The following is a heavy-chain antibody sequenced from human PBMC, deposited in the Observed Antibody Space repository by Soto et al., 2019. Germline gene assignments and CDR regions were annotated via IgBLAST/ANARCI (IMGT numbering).Heavy chain of an antibody. CDR1: GFTFSSYW. Sequence: GSLRLSCAASGFTFSSYWMHWVRQAPGKGLVWVSRINPDGSATNYADSVKGRFTISRDNAKNTLYLQMNSLRAEDTAVFYCGRGGSDSPMAPGYWGQGTLVTVSS. CDR3: GRGGSDSPMAPGY. V-gene: IGHV3-74*01. D-gene: IGHD5-18*01. CDR2: INPDGSAT. J-gene: IGHJ4*02.